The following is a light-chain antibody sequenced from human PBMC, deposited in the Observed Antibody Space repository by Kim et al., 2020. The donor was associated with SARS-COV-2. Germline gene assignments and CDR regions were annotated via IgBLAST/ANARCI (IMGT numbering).Light chain of an antibody. Sequence: QSALTQSASVSGSPGQSITISCTGSNSDVGGYNYVSWYQQYPDKVPRLMIYDVTNRPSGVSNRFSGSKSGNTASLTISGLRAEDEAVYYCSSYSSSSTLVFGGGTQLTVL. V-gene: IGLV2-14*03. J-gene: IGLJ2*01. CDR2: DVT. CDR3: SSYSSSSTLV. CDR1: NSDVGGYNY.